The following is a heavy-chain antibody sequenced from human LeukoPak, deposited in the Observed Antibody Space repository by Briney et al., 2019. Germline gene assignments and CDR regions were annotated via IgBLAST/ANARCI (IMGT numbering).Heavy chain of an antibody. CDR2: IYYSGST. Sequence: PSETLSLTCTVSGGSISSYYWSWIRQPPGKGLEWIGYIYYSGSTNYNPSLKSRVTISVDTSKNQFSLKLSSVTAADTAVYYCARRFYESPYYYDSSGYYYFDYWGQGTLVTVSS. CDR1: GGSISSYY. CDR3: ARRFYESPYYYDSSGYYYFDY. V-gene: IGHV4-59*01. D-gene: IGHD3-22*01. J-gene: IGHJ4*02.